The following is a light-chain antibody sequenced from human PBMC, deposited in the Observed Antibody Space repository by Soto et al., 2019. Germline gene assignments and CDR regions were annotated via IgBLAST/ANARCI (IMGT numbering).Light chain of an antibody. V-gene: IGLV2-8*01. CDR2: EVS. CDR3: SSYAGSNNFVV. CDR1: SSDVGGYNY. J-gene: IGLJ3*02. Sequence: QSVLTQPPSASGSPGQSVTISCTGTSSDVGGYNYVSWYQQHPGKAPKLIIFEVSKRPPGVPDRFSGSKSGNTASLTVSGLQAEDEADYYCSSYAGSNNFVVFGGGTKLTVL.